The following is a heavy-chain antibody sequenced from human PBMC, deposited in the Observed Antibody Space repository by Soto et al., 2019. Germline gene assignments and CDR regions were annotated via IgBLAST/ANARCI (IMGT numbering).Heavy chain of an antibody. CDR2: IYHSGST. CDR3: ARPHGGSSGWDNWFDP. J-gene: IGHJ5*02. D-gene: IGHD6-25*01. CDR1: GFSFSSYT. Sequence: GSLRLSCAASGFSFSSYTMKWIRQPPGKGLEWIGYIYHSGSTYYNPSLKSRVTISVDTSKNQFSLKLSSVTAVDTAVYYCARPHGGSSGWDNWFDPWGQGTLVTVSS. V-gene: IGHV4-59*01.